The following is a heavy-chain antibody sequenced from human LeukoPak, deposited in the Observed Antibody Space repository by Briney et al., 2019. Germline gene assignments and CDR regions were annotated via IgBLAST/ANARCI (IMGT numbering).Heavy chain of an antibody. CDR3: ARPSKYCSSTSCYCYFDY. CDR2: ICYSGST. J-gene: IGHJ4*02. Sequence: SETLSLTCTVSGGSISSSSYYWGWIRQPQGKGLEWLVSICYSGSTYYNPSLKSRVTISVDTSKNQSCLKLSSVTAADTAVYYCARPSKYCSSTSCYCYFDYWRQGTLDTVSS. CDR1: GGSISSSSYY. D-gene: IGHD2-2*01. V-gene: IGHV4-39*01.